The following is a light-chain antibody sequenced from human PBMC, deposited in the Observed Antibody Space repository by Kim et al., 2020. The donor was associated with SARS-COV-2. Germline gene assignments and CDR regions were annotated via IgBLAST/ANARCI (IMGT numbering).Light chain of an antibody. V-gene: IGKV3-20*01. CDR2: DTS. CDR1: QSVNSGY. J-gene: IGKJ1*01. Sequence: DIVLTQSPGTLSLSPGERATLSCRASQSVNSGYLAWYQQKPGQSRRLLIYDTSSRATGIPDRFSGSGSGTDFTLTISRLEPEDFALYYCQQYGSSPRTFGQGTKVDIK. CDR3: QQYGSSPRT.